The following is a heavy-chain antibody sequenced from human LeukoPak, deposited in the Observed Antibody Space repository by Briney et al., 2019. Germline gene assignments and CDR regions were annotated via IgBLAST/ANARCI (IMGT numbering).Heavy chain of an antibody. Sequence: PSQTLSLTCTVSGASISSGGYYWSWIRQHPGKGLEWIGYIYYSGNTYYNPSLKSRVTISVDTSKNQFSLKLSSVTAADTAVYYCARGQYSSSSTPFDYWGQGTLVTVSS. V-gene: IGHV4-31*03. CDR2: IYYSGNT. CDR3: ARGQYSSSSTPFDY. D-gene: IGHD6-6*01. CDR1: GASISSGGYY. J-gene: IGHJ4*02.